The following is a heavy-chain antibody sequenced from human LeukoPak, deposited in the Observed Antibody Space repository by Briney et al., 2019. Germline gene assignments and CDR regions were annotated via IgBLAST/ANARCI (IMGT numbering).Heavy chain of an antibody. Sequence: GASVKVSCKASGYTFTSYGISWVRQAPGQGLEWMGWISAYNGNTNYAQELQGRVTMTTDTSTSTAYMELRSLRSDDTAVYYCARDLGDYYDSSGYRQYFQHWGQGTLVTVSS. D-gene: IGHD3-22*01. J-gene: IGHJ1*01. CDR2: ISAYNGNT. CDR1: GYTFTSYG. CDR3: ARDLGDYYDSSGYRQYFQH. V-gene: IGHV1-18*01.